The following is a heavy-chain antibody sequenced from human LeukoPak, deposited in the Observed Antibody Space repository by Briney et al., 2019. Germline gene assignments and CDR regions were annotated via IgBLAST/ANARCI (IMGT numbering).Heavy chain of an antibody. CDR1: GYSFTSYW. J-gene: IGHJ4*02. CDR2: IDPSDSYT. V-gene: IGHV5-10-1*01. Sequence: GESLKISCTGSGYSFTSYWISWVRQMPGKGLEWMGRIDPSDSYTNYSPSFQGHVTISADKSISTAYLQWSSLKASDTAMYYCASYGSGSYPNFDYWGQGTLVTVSS. CDR3: ASYGSGSYPNFDY. D-gene: IGHD3-10*01.